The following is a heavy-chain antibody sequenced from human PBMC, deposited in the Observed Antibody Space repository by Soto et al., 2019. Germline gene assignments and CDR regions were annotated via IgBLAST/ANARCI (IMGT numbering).Heavy chain of an antibody. CDR3: AKDCSGGSCYLAFDY. CDR1: GFTFSSYA. Sequence: EVQLLESGGGLVQPRGSLRLSCAASGFTFSSYAMSWVRQAPGKGLEWVSAISGSGGSTYYADSVKGRFTISRDNSKNTLYLQMNSLRAEDTAVYYCAKDCSGGSCYLAFDYWGQGTLVTVSS. D-gene: IGHD2-15*01. CDR2: ISGSGGST. V-gene: IGHV3-23*01. J-gene: IGHJ4*02.